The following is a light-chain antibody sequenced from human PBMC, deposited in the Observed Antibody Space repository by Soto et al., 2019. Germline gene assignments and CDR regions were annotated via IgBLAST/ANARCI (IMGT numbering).Light chain of an antibody. CDR1: SSDVSDYNF. CDR3: CSYTGTYTVV. CDR2: GVD. V-gene: IGLV2-11*01. Sequence: QSVLTQPRSVSGSPGQSVTISCTGASSDVSDYNFVSWYQQYAGKAPKVIIYGVDKRSSGVPDRFSGSKSGNTASLTISGLQTEDEAEYFCCSYTGTYTVVFGGWTKLTVL. J-gene: IGLJ3*02.